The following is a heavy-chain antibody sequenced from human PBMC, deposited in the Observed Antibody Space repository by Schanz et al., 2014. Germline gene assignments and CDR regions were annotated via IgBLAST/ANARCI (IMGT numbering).Heavy chain of an antibody. J-gene: IGHJ4*01. D-gene: IGHD6-13*01. CDR1: GFTFSSYA. CDR3: AREQIMAAAGLVDY. Sequence: EVQLLESGGGLVQPGGSLRLSCAASGFTFSSYAMSWVRQAPGKGLEWVSGFIVDSGNTYYAGSVKGRFSISRDNAKNSLYLQMNSLRAEDTAVYYCAREQIMAAAGLVDYWGHGTLVTVSS. CDR2: FIVDSGNT. V-gene: IGHV3-23*01.